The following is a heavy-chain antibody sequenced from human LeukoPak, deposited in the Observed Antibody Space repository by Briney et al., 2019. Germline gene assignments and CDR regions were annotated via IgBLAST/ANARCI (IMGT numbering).Heavy chain of an antibody. CDR2: IKRDGSAK. CDR1: GFTFINYW. J-gene: IGHJ4*02. D-gene: IGHD2/OR15-2a*01. Sequence: PGGSLRLSCAASGFTFINYWMSWVRQAPGKGLERVANIKRDGSAKNYVDSVKGRFTISRDDAKNSLYLQMNSLRAEDTAVYYCARDVLHLLDYWGQGTLVTVSS. CDR3: ARDVLHLLDY. V-gene: IGHV3-7*01.